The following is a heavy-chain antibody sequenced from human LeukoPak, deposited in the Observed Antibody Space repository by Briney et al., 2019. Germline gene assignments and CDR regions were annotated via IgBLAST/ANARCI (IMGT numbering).Heavy chain of an antibody. D-gene: IGHD6-13*01. CDR3: AKVRGIAAAGFDY. CDR2: ISWNSGSI. J-gene: IGHJ4*02. CDR1: GLTFDDYA. Sequence: PGGSLRLSCAASGLTFDDYAMHWVRQAPGKGLEWVSGISWNSGSIGYADSVKGRFTISRDNAKNSLYLQMNSLRAEDTALYYCAKVRGIAAAGFDYWGQGTLVTVSS. V-gene: IGHV3-9*01.